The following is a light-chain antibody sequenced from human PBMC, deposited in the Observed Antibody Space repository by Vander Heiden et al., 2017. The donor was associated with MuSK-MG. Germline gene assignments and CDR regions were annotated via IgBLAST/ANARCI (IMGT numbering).Light chain of an antibody. CDR1: SSDVGGYNY. Sequence: QSALTQPASVSGSPGPSITISCTGTSSDVGGYNYVSWSQPHPGKAHKLIIYDVSKRPSGVSNRFSGSKSGSTASLTISGLQAEDEADYYCNSYTSSSTVVFGGGTKLTVL. V-gene: IGLV2-14*03. CDR3: NSYTSSSTVV. CDR2: DVS. J-gene: IGLJ2*01.